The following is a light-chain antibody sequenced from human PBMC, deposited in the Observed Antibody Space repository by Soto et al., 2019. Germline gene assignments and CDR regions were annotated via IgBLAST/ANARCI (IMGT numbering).Light chain of an antibody. CDR1: QSISSY. V-gene: IGKV1-39*01. CDR3: QQIYSTPKT. J-gene: IGKJ1*01. Sequence: DIQMTQSPSSLSASVGDRVTITCLASQSISSYLNWYQQKPGKAPKLLIYAASSLQSGVPSRFSGSGSGTDFTLTISSLQPEDFATYYCQQIYSTPKTFGQGTKVEIK. CDR2: AAS.